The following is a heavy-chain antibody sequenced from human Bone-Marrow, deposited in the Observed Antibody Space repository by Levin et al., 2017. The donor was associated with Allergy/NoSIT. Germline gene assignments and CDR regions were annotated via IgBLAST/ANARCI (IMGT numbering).Heavy chain of an antibody. D-gene: IGHD4-17*01. CDR3: TTDLQTYGDVGVVDY. J-gene: IGHJ4*02. Sequence: LSLPCAASGFTFSNAWMSWVRQAPGKGLEWVGRIKSKTDGGTTDYAAPVKGRFTISRDDSKNTLYLQMNSLKTEDTAVYYCTTDLQTYGDVGVVDYWGQGTLVTVSS. V-gene: IGHV3-15*01. CDR1: GFTFSNAW. CDR2: IKSKTDGGTT.